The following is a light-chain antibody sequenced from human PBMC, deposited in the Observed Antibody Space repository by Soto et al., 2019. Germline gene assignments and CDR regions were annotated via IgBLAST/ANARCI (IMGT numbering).Light chain of an antibody. CDR1: SGSIASNY. V-gene: IGLV6-57*04. Sequence: LTQPHSVSESPGKTIPISCTRSSGSIASNYVQWYQQRAGSAPTTVIYEDDQRPSGVPDRFSGSIDSSSNSASLTISGLKTEDEADYYCQSYDSRNEAVVFGGGTKLTVL. J-gene: IGLJ2*01. CDR2: EDD. CDR3: QSYDSRNEAVV.